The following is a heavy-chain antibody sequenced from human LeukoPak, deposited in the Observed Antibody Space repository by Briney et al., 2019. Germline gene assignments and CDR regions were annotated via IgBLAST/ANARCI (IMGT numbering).Heavy chain of an antibody. D-gene: IGHD6-6*01. CDR3: ARGHTPKHSSSDVDY. CDR1: SGSFSDYY. V-gene: IGHV4-34*01. Sequence: SETLSLTCAVYSGSFSDYYWTWIRQPPGKGLEWIGEINHSGSTNYNPSLKSRVTISVDTSKNQFSLKLSSVTAADTAVYYCARGHTPKHSSSDVDYWGQGTLVTVSS. J-gene: IGHJ4*02. CDR2: INHSGST.